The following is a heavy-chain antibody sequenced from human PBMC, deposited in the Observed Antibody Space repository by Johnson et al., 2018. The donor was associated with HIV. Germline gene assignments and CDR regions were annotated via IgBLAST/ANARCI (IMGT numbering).Heavy chain of an antibody. Sequence: QMLLVESGGGVVQPGRSLRLSCAASGFTFSSYGMHWVRQAPGKGLEWVAVISYDGSNKYYADSVKGRFTISRDNSKNTLYLQMNSLRAEDTALYYCAKDMGGVGVMLDNAFDIWGQGTMVTVSS. CDR2: ISYDGSNK. D-gene: IGHD3-16*01. CDR3: AKDMGGVGVMLDNAFDI. V-gene: IGHV3-30*18. J-gene: IGHJ3*02. CDR1: GFTFSSYG.